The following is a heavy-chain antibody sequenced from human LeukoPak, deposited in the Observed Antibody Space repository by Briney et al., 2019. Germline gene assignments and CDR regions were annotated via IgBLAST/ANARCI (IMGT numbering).Heavy chain of an antibody. CDR2: IIPILGIA. Sequence: RASVKVSCKASGGTFSSYAISWVRQAPGQGLEWMGRIIPILGIANYAQKFQGRVTITADKSTSTAYMELSSLRSEDTAVYYCARVRVGDYGGNRQLDYWGQGTLVTVSS. J-gene: IGHJ4*02. CDR3: ARVRVGDYGGNRQLDY. D-gene: IGHD4-17*01. CDR1: GGTFSSYA. V-gene: IGHV1-69*04.